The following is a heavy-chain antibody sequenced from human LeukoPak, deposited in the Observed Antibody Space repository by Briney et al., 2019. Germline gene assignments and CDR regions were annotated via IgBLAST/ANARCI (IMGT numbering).Heavy chain of an antibody. CDR1: GYSFTSYW. CDR3: ARRDSSSWSGEDY. J-gene: IGHJ4*02. D-gene: IGHD6-13*01. Sequence: GESLKISCQGSGYSFTSYWIGWVGQMPGKGLEWMGIIYPGDSDTRYSPSFQGQVTISADKSISTAYLQWSSLKASDTAMYYCARRDSSSWSGEDYWGQGTLVTVSS. CDR2: IYPGDSDT. V-gene: IGHV5-51*01.